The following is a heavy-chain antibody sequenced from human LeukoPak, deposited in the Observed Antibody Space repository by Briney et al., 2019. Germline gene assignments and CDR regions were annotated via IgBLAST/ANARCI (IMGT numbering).Heavy chain of an antibody. D-gene: IGHD3-22*01. J-gene: IGHJ4*02. CDR1: GFTFSNYA. CDR3: AKDGNYYDSSGYYSDY. V-gene: IGHV3-23*01. Sequence: PGGSLRLSCAASGFTFSNYAMSWVRQAPGRGLEWVSAISGSGDYTNYADSVKGRFTISRDNSKNTLYLQMNSLRAEDTAVYYCAKDGNYYDSSGYYSDYWGQGTLVTVSS. CDR2: ISGSGDYT.